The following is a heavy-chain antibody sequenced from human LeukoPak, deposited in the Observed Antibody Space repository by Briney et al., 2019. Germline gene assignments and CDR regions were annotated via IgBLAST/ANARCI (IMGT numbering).Heavy chain of an antibody. CDR2: INPNSGGT. D-gene: IGHD6-19*01. CDR1: GYTFTANY. Sequence: ASVKFPSRASGYTFTANYMHWVRQPPDQGFEWMEWINPNSGGTNYAQKFQGRVTMTRDTSISTAYMELSRLRSDDTAVYYCASSLAGLSVAGSSCDYWGQGTLVTVSS. V-gene: IGHV1-2*02. J-gene: IGHJ4*02. CDR3: ASSLAGLSVAGSSCDY.